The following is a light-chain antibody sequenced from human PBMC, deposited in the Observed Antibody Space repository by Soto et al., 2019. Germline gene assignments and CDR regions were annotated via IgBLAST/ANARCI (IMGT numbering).Light chain of an antibody. V-gene: IGLV2-14*01. CDR1: SSDIGAYDY. J-gene: IGLJ1*01. CDR2: EVN. CDR3: SSFTSTATHV. Sequence: QTALTQPASLSVSPGQSITISCTGTSSDIGAYDYVSWFQQHPGKAPKIMISEVNNRPSGVSHRFSGSKCGNTAYLTISGLQVENEAEYFCSSFTSTATHVFGTGTKVTV.